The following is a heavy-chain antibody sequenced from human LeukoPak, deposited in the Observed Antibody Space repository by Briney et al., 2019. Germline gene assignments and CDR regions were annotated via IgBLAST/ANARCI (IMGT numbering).Heavy chain of an antibody. J-gene: IGHJ4*02. D-gene: IGHD6-13*01. V-gene: IGHV4-31*03. Sequence: SETLSLTCTVSGDSITNAIYFWGWIRQPPGKGLEWIGYIYYSGSTYYNPSLKSRVTISVDTSKNQFSLKLSSVTAADTAVYYCARESAAAGTHTAIFDYWGQGTLVTVSS. CDR3: ARESAAAGTHTAIFDY. CDR2: IYYSGST. CDR1: GDSITNAIYF.